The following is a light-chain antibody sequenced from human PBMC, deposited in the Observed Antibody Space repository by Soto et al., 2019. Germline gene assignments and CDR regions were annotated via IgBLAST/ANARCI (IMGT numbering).Light chain of an antibody. CDR1: SSDVGGSNY. CDR2: EVS. Sequence: QSVLTQPPSASGSPGQSVTISCTGTSSDVGGSNYVSWYQHHPGKAPKLMIYEVSKRPSGVPDRFSGCKSGNTASLTVSGLQAEDEADYYCSSDAGSNNWVFGGGTQLTVL. V-gene: IGLV2-8*01. J-gene: IGLJ3*02. CDR3: SSDAGSNNWV.